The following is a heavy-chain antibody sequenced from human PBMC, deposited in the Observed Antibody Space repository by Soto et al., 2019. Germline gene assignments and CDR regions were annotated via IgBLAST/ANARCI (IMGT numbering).Heavy chain of an antibody. CDR3: ARIVMGPRRSDADAFDI. Sequence: SGPTLVNPTETLTLTCTVSGFSLSNARMGVSWIRQPPGKALEWLAHIFSNDEKSYSTSLKSRLTISKDTSKSQVVLTMTNMDPVDTATYYCARIVMGPRRSDADAFDIWGQGTMVTVSS. D-gene: IGHD3-16*01. CDR2: IFSNDEK. CDR1: GFSLSNARMG. V-gene: IGHV2-26*01. J-gene: IGHJ3*02.